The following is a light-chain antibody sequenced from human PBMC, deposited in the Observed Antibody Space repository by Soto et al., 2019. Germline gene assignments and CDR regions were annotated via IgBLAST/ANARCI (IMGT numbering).Light chain of an antibody. CDR1: QSVRSNY. J-gene: IGKJ1*01. V-gene: IGKV3-20*01. CDR2: GAS. Sequence: EIVLTQSPGTLSLSPGERATLSCRASQSVRSNYLAWYQQKPGQAPRLLIYGASSRATAIPDRFSGSGSGKDFTLTISRLEPEDFAVYYCQQYGSSPRTFGQGPKVEIK. CDR3: QQYGSSPRT.